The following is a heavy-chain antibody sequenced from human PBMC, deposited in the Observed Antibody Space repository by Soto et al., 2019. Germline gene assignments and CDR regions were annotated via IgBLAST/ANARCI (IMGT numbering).Heavy chain of an antibody. J-gene: IGHJ4*02. CDR2: ISAYNGNT. D-gene: IGHD2-21*02. Sequence: ASVKVSCKASGYTFTSYGISWVRQAPGQGLEWMGWISAYNGNTNYAQKLQGRVTMTTDTSTSTAYMELRSLRSDDTAVYYCARWVTAISLNYFDYWGQGTLVTVSS. V-gene: IGHV1-18*04. CDR1: GYTFTSYG. CDR3: ARWVTAISLNYFDY.